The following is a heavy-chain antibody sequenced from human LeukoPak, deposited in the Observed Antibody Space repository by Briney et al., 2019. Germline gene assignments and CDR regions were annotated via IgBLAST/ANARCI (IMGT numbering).Heavy chain of an antibody. D-gene: IGHD6-19*01. J-gene: IGHJ4*02. CDR3: ARGSGSGWSWGTNYFDY. Sequence: GGSLRLSCGASGFTFSTYSINWVRQAPGKGLEWVSSISSGSTYIYYADSVKGRFTISRDNAKNSLSLQMNSLRADDTAVYYCARGSGSGWSWGTNYFDYWGRGTLVTVSS. V-gene: IGHV3-21*01. CDR1: GFTFSTYS. CDR2: ISSGSTYI.